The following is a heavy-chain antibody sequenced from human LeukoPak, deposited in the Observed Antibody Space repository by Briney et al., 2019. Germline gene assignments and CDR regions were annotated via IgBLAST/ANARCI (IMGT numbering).Heavy chain of an antibody. V-gene: IGHV3-30-3*01. CDR2: SSHDGANT. CDR3: ARGGVEQGNRIYLDS. J-gene: IGHJ4*02. D-gene: IGHD1/OR15-1a*01. CDR1: GFALSSYA. Sequence: GGALRLSCAASGFALSSYAVLWVRHAPGKGLEWVTWSSHDGANTYSADFVKGRLTVSRDNAKNTLYLQMNSLTIDDTAVYYCARGGVEQGNRIYLDSWGQGTLVTVSS.